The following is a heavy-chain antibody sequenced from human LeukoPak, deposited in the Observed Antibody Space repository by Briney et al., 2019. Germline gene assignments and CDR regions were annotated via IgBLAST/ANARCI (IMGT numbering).Heavy chain of an antibody. CDR1: GGSISSNNW. V-gene: IGHV4-4*02. CDR3: ASLLYYDILTGPPPDAFDI. D-gene: IGHD3-9*01. J-gene: IGHJ3*02. CDR2: IYHSGTT. Sequence: SETLSLTCAVSGGSISSNNWWSWVRQPPGKGLAWIGNIYHSGTTHYNPSLKSRVTISVDTSKNQFSLKLSSVTAADTAVYYCASLLYYDILTGPPPDAFDIWGQGTMVTVSS.